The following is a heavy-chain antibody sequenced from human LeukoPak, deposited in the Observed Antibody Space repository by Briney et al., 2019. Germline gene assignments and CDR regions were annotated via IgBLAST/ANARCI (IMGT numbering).Heavy chain of an antibody. Sequence: ASVKVSCKASGYTFTGDYMHWVRQAPGQGLEWMGWINPNSGGTNYAQKFQGRVTMTRDTSISTAYMELSRLRSDDTAVYYCAREPYYYDSSGYAYYYYMDVWGKGTTVTVSS. CDR3: AREPYYYDSSGYAYYYYMDV. CDR1: GYTFTGDY. J-gene: IGHJ6*03. V-gene: IGHV1-2*02. D-gene: IGHD3-22*01. CDR2: INPNSGGT.